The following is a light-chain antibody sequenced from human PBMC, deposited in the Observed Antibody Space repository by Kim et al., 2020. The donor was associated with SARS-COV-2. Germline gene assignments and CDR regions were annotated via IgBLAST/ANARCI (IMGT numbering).Light chain of an antibody. CDR2: DTS. Sequence: PGERVTLSCRASQIVNSYLAWYQQKPGQVPRLLIYDTSNRAAGIPARFSGSGSGTDFSLTISSLEPEDSAVYYCQQRTNWPPYMYAFGQGTKLEI. CDR1: QIVNSY. CDR3: QQRTNWPPYMYA. J-gene: IGKJ2*01. V-gene: IGKV3-11*01.